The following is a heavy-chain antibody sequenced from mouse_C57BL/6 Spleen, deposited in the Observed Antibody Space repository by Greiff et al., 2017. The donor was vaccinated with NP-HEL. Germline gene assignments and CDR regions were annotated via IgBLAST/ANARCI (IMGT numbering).Heavy chain of an antibody. CDR3: ALPDYYGKGDYFDY. D-gene: IGHD1-1*01. CDR2: IYPGSGNT. Sequence: QVQLQQSGAELVRPGASVKLSCKASDYTFTDYYINWVKQRPGQGLEWIARIYPGSGNTYYNEKFKGKATLTAEKSSSTAYMQLSSLTSEDSAVYFCALPDYYGKGDYFDYWGQGTTLTVSS. CDR1: DYTFTDYY. J-gene: IGHJ2*01. V-gene: IGHV1-76*01.